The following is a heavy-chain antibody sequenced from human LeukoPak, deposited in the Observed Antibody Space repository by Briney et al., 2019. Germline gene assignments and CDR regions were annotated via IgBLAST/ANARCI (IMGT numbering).Heavy chain of an antibody. V-gene: IGHV4-59*01. CDR1: GGSTSSYY. Sequence: PSETLSLTCTVSGGSTSSYYWSWIRQPPGKGLEWIGYVYYTATTNCSPSLRSRVTISIDTSQNQFSLKLTSVTAADTAVYYCARFDYSGGNWLDRWGQGTLVTVSS. CDR2: VYYTATT. J-gene: IGHJ5*02. D-gene: IGHD4-23*01. CDR3: ARFDYSGGNWLDR.